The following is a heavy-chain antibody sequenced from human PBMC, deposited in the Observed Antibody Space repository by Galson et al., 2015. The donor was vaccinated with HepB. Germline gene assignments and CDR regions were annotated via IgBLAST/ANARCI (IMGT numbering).Heavy chain of an antibody. CDR2: ISAYNGNT. CDR1: GYTFTSYG. J-gene: IGHJ6*02. D-gene: IGHD3-3*01. Sequence: SVKVSCKASGYTFTSYGISWVRQAPGQGLEWMGWISAYNGNTNYAQKLQGRVTMTTDTSTSTAYMELKSLRSDDTAVYYCARYYDFWSGYYSLNYYYYYGMDVFGQGTMVTPSS. V-gene: IGHV1-18*04. CDR3: ARYYDFWSGYYSLNYYYYYGMDV.